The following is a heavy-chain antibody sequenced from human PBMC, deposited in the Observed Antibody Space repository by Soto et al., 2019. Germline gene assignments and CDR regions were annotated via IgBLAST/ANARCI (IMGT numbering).Heavy chain of an antibody. V-gene: IGHV3-23*01. Sequence: PGGSLRLSCEASGFSFSIYAMSWVRQAPGKGLEWVSAISASGGSTYYADSVKGRFTISRDSSKSTLYMQVNSLRAEDTAVYYCAKDRSHSSNWAPYYFDYWGQGTLVTVSS. D-gene: IGHD6-13*01. CDR2: ISASGGST. CDR1: GFSFSIYA. CDR3: AKDRSHSSNWAPYYFDY. J-gene: IGHJ4*02.